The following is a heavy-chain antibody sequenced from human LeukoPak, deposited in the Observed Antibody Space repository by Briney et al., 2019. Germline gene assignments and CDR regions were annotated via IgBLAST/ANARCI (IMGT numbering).Heavy chain of an antibody. CDR1: GGSFSGYY. CDR3: ARSTSSSWYNR. V-gene: IGHV4-34*01. CDR2: INHSGST. J-gene: IGHJ4*02. D-gene: IGHD6-13*01. Sequence: SETLSLTCAVYGGSFSGYYWSWIRQPPGKGLEWIGEINHSGSTNYNPSLKSRVTISVDTSKNQFSLKLSSVTAADTAVYYCARSTSSSWYNRWGQGTLVTVSS.